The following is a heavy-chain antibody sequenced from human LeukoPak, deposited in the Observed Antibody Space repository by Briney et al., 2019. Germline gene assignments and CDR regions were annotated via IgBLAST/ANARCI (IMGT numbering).Heavy chain of an antibody. Sequence: GESLKISCKGSGYSFTSYWIGWVRQMPGKGLEWMGIIYPGDSDTRYSPSFQGQVTISADKSISTAYLQWSSLKASDTAMYYCARARTSRQDSSGYYPFDYWGQGTLVTVSS. CDR3: ARARTSRQDSSGYYPFDY. CDR2: IYPGDSDT. V-gene: IGHV5-51*01. CDR1: GYSFTSYW. D-gene: IGHD3-22*01. J-gene: IGHJ4*02.